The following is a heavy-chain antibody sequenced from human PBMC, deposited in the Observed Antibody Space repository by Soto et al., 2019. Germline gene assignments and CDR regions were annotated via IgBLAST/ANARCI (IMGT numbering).Heavy chain of an antibody. CDR2: ISYDGGNK. V-gene: IGHV3-30-3*01. CDR1: GFTFISYA. D-gene: IGHD2-21*01. CDR3: ARDVEKGRSQYYYSNYGMNV. J-gene: IGHJ6*04. Sequence: AGGSLRLSCGASGFTFISYAMHWVRQAPGKGLEWVAGISYDGGNKYYADSMKGRFTISRDNSKNTLYRQMNSLIAEDTAVYYCARDVEKGRSQYYYSNYGMNVWGKGPTATV.